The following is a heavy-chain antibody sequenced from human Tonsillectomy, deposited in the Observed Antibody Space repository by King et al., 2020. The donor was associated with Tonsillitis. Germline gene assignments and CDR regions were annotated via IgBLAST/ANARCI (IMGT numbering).Heavy chain of an antibody. CDR1: GYTFTGYY. V-gene: IGHV1-2*02. CDR3: ARDRGNWNDVFSFFY. Sequence: QLVQSGAEVKNPGASVKVSCKASGYTFTGYYMHWVRQAPGQGLEWMGSINPNSGGTNYAQKFQGRVTMTRDTSISTAYMELSRLRSDDTAVYYCARDRGNWNDVFSFFYWGQGTLVTVSS. J-gene: IGHJ4*02. CDR2: INPNSGGT. D-gene: IGHD1-20*01.